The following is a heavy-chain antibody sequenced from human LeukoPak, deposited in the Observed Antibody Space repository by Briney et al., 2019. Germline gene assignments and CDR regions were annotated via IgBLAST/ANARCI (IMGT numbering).Heavy chain of an antibody. CDR2: IYPGDSDT. CDR3: ARHQSYYYDSSGYYLDDAFDI. D-gene: IGHD3-22*01. J-gene: IGHJ3*02. V-gene: IGHV5-51*01. Sequence: GESLKISCKGSGYSFTSYWIGWLRQMPGKGLEWMGIIYPGDSDTRYSPSFQGQVTISADKSISTAYLQWSSLKASDTAMYYCARHQSYYYDSSGYYLDDAFDIWGQGTMVTVSS. CDR1: GYSFTSYW.